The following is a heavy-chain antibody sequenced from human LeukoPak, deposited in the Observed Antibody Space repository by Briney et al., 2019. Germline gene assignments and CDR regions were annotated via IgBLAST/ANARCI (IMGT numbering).Heavy chain of an antibody. CDR1: GGSVNRGSYY. CDR3: ARVIRNNFDY. Sequence: SETLSLTCAVSGGSVNRGSYYWSWIRQPPGKGLEWVGYIYYTGITNYNPSLKSRVTISLGTSKNQFSLKVSSVTTADTAMYYCARVIRNNFDYWGQGTLVTVSS. CDR2: IYYTGIT. J-gene: IGHJ4*02. D-gene: IGHD1-14*01. V-gene: IGHV4-61*01.